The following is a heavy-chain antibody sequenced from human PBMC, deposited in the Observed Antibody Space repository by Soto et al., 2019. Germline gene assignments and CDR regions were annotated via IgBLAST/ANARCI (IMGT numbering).Heavy chain of an antibody. CDR2: ISYDGSNK. V-gene: IGHV3-30-3*01. D-gene: IGHD1-7*01. CDR1: GFTFSSYA. Sequence: QVQLVESGGGVVQPGRSLRLSCAASGFTFSSYAMHWVRQAPGKGLEWVAVISYDGSNKYYADSVKGRFTISRDNSKNTLYLQMNSLRAEDTAVYYCAGITGTRLVWGQGTLVTVSS. CDR3: AGITGTRLV. J-gene: IGHJ4*02.